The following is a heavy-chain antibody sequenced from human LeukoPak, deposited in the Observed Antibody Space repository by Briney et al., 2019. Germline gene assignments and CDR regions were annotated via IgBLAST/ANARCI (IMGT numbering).Heavy chain of an antibody. D-gene: IGHD3-16*01. CDR2: INHSGST. CDR1: GGCFSGYY. Sequence: XETLSLTCAVYGGCFSGYYWSWIRQPRGKGLEWIGEINHSGSTNYNPSLKSRVTISVDTSKNQFSLKLSSVTAADTAVYYCARGRPIPWGTPFDYWGQGTLVTVSS. CDR3: ARGRPIPWGTPFDY. J-gene: IGHJ4*02. V-gene: IGHV4-34*01.